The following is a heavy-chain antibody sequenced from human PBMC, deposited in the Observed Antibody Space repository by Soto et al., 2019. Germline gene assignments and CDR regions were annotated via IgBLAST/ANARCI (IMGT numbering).Heavy chain of an antibody. Sequence: SETLSLTCTVSGGSISSGDYYWSWIRQPPGKCLEWIGYIYYSGSTYYNPSLKSRVTISVDTSKNQFSLKLSSVTAADTAVYYCFILYGAARRGFDYWGPGTLVTVSS. V-gene: IGHV4-30-4*01. CDR3: FILYGAARRGFDY. CDR1: GGSISSGDYY. J-gene: IGHJ4*02. CDR2: IYYSGST. D-gene: IGHD2-8*01.